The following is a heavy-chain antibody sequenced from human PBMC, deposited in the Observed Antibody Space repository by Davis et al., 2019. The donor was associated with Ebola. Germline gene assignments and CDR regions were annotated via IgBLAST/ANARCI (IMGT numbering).Heavy chain of an antibody. CDR3: ARHVRVAGFDY. J-gene: IGHJ4*02. V-gene: IGHV4-59*08. CDR1: GGSISSSYY. CDR2: IYYSGST. Sequence: SETLSLTCAISGGSISSSYYWSWIRQPPGKGLEWIGYIYYSGSTNYNPSLKSRVTISVDTSKNQFSLKLSSVTAADTAVYYCARHVRVAGFDYWGQGTLVTVSS. D-gene: IGHD6-19*01.